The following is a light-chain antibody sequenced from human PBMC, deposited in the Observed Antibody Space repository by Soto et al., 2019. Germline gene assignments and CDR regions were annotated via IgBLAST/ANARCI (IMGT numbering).Light chain of an antibody. CDR2: GAS. Sequence: EIVMTQSPATLSVSPGERATLSCRASQSVSSNLAWHQQKSGQAPRLLIYGASTRPTGIPARFSGSGSGTEFTLTISSLQSEDFAVYYCQQYNNWPRTFGQGTKVAIK. CDR1: QSVSSN. J-gene: IGKJ1*01. V-gene: IGKV3-15*01. CDR3: QQYNNWPRT.